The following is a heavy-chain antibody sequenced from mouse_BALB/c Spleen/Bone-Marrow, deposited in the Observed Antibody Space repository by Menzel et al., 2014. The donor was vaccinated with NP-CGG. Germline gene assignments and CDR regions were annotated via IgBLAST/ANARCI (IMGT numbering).Heavy chain of an antibody. J-gene: IGHJ2*01. CDR1: GYTFTSYV. CDR3: AKGGNYRYDFDY. CDR2: INPYNDGT. Sequence: EVQLQQSGPELVRPGASVKMSCKASGYTFTSYVMHWVKQKPGQGLEWIGYINPYNDGTKYNEKFKGMATLTSDRSSSTAYMELSSLTSEDSAVYYCAKGGNYRYDFDYWGQGTTLTVSS. V-gene: IGHV1-14*01. D-gene: IGHD2-14*01.